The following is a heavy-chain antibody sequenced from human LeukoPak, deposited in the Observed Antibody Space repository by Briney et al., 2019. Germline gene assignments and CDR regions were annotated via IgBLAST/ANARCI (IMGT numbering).Heavy chain of an antibody. D-gene: IGHD4-17*01. CDR1: GFTLSAYA. V-gene: IGHV3-23*01. J-gene: IGHJ3*02. CDR3: AKDPNGDYVGAFDM. Sequence: GGSLRLSCAASGFTLSAYALLWVRGAPGKGRECVSAITESGAGTYYADSVTGRFTISRDNSNNMLYLQMNSLRAEDTALYYCAKDPNGDYVGAFDMWGPGKMVVVSS. CDR2: ITESGAGT.